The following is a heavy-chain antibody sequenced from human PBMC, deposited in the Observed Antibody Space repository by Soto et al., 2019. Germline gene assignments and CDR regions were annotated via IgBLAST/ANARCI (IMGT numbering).Heavy chain of an antibody. J-gene: IGHJ4*02. Sequence: SETLSLTCTVSGGSIISDYWSWILQPPGKGLEWIGYIYYSGSTNYNPSLKSRVTISVDTSKNQFSLKLSSVTAADTAVYYCARLVTTRWYFDYWGQGTLVTVSS. D-gene: IGHD4-4*01. V-gene: IGHV4-59*01. CDR1: GGSIISDY. CDR3: ARLVTTRWYFDY. CDR2: IYYSGST.